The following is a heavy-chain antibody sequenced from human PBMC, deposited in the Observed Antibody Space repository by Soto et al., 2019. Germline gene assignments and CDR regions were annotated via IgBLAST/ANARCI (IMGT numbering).Heavy chain of an antibody. CDR2: IKPDAGVA. CDR3: AYDGGWDFVY. D-gene: IGHD6-19*01. V-gene: IGHV3-7*01. CDR1: GFIFSTHW. J-gene: IGHJ4*01. Sequence: EVQLVESGGGLVQPGGSLRLSCAASGFIFSTHWMTWARQGPGKGLEWLATIKPDAGVAYYADSVQGRFTISRDNAKNSLYLQMNSLRDDDTGVYYCAYDGGWDFVYWGQGTLVIVSS.